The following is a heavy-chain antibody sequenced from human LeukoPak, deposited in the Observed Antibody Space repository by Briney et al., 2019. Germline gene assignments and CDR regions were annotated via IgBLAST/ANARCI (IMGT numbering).Heavy chain of an antibody. CDR2: IISIFGTA. D-gene: IGHD2-15*01. Sequence: SVKVSCTASGGTFSSYAISWVRQAPGQGLEWMGGIISIFGTANYAQKFQGRVTITADESTSTAYMELSSLRSEDTAIYYCATVGDCSGGSCSTRGYGMDVWGQGTTVTVSS. CDR3: ATVGDCSGGSCSTRGYGMDV. V-gene: IGHV1-69*01. J-gene: IGHJ6*02. CDR1: GGTFSSYA.